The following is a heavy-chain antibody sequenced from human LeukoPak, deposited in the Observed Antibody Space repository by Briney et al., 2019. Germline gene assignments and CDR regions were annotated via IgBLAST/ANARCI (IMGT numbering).Heavy chain of an antibody. V-gene: IGHV1-46*01. Sequence: EASVKVSCKASGYTFTSSYMHWVRQAPGQGLEWMGIINPSGGSTSYAQKFQGRVTMTRDTSTSTVYMELSSLRSEDTAVYYCARDPATRNWFDPWGQGTLVTVSS. J-gene: IGHJ5*02. CDR1: GYTFTSSY. CDR2: INPSGGST. CDR3: ARDPATRNWFDP.